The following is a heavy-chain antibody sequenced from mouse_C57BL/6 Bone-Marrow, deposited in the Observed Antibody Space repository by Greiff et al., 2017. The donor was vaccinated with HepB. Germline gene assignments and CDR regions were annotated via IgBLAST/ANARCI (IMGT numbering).Heavy chain of an antibody. D-gene: IGHD1-1*01. J-gene: IGHJ1*03. Sequence: VQLQQPGAELVKPGASVKLSCKASGYTFTSYWMHWVKQRPGRGLGWIGRIDPNSGGTKYNEKFKSKATLTVDNPSSTAYMQLSSLTSEDAAVYYCARGGYYGSSWGFDVWGTGTTVTVSS. CDR3: ARGGYYGSSWGFDV. CDR2: IDPNSGGT. CDR1: GYTFTSYW. V-gene: IGHV1-72*01.